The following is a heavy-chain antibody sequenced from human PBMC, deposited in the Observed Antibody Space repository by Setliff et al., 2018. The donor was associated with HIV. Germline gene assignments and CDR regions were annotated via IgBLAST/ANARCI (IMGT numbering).Heavy chain of an antibody. V-gene: IGHV3-66*02. CDR3: AAQYLRVDDAFDI. J-gene: IGHJ3*02. Sequence: GGSLRLSCAASGFTVSGNYLNWVRQAPGKGLEWVSVIYSGGNRNYADSVKGRFTISRDISKNTLYLQMNSLTSEDTAVCYCAAQYLRVDDAFDIWGQGTMVTVSS. CDR2: IYSGGNR. D-gene: IGHD2-2*01. CDR1: GFTVSGNY.